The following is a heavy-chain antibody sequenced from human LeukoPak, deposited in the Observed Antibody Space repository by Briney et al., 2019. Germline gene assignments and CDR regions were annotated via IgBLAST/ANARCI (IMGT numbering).Heavy chain of an antibody. CDR3: ARVKVGITYWFDP. CDR1: VLTVNYNY. CDR2: MYSGGST. J-gene: IGHJ5*02. Sequence: GGSVRLSCAASVLTVNYNYMSGVRQAAGRGLEGVAVMYSGGSTYYADSVKGRFTISRDDSKNTVCLQMNSLRVEDTAVYSCARVKVGITYWFDPWGQGTLVTVSS. D-gene: IGHD1-26*01. V-gene: IGHV3-66*01.